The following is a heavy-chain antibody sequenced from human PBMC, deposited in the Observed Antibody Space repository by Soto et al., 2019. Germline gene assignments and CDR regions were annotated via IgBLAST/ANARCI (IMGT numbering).Heavy chain of an antibody. V-gene: IGHV3-23*01. J-gene: IGHJ4*02. CDR2: LSGSGVST. D-gene: IGHD3-22*01. Sequence: GGSLRLSCAASGFPFSNYAMTWVRQAPGKGLEWVSALSGSGVSTYYADSVMGRFTISRDNSKNTVYLQMNSLRAEDTAVYYCAKTESRFFYDSTGYYPFDYWGQGTLVTVSS. CDR3: AKTESRFFYDSTGYYPFDY. CDR1: GFPFSNYA.